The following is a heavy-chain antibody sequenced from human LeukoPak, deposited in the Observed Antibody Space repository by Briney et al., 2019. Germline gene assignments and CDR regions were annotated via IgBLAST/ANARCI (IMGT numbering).Heavy chain of an antibody. CDR3: ARNRPDPKLPSAYYYYYYMDV. V-gene: IGHV3-20*04. CDR1: GFTFDDYG. CDR2: INWNSGST. Sequence: SPGGSLRLSCAASGFTFDDYGMSWVRQAPGKGLEWVSGINWNSGSTGYADSVKGRFTISRDNAKNSLYLQMNSLRAEDTALYYCARNRPDPKLPSAYYYYYYMDVWGKGTTVTVSS. D-gene: IGHD2-15*01. J-gene: IGHJ6*03.